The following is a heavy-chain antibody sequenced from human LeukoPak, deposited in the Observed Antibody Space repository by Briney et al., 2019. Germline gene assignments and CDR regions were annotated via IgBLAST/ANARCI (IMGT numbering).Heavy chain of an antibody. CDR1: GFTFSSYD. Sequence: GESLRLSCTASGFTFSSYDMNWVRQAPGQGLEWVSTISASGGHTYYADSVRGRFTISRDSSKNTLYLQMNDLRAENTAIYYCAKRVQLTYWGQGTLVTVSS. D-gene: IGHD5-18*01. V-gene: IGHV3-23*01. CDR3: AKRVQLTY. J-gene: IGHJ4*02. CDR2: ISASGGHT.